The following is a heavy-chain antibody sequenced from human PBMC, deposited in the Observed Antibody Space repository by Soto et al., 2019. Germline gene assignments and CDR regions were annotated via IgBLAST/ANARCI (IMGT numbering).Heavy chain of an antibody. Sequence: GGSLRLSCAASGFTFSSYSMNWVRQAPGKGLEWVSSISSSSSYIYYADSVKGRFTISRDNAKNSLYLQMNSLRAEDTAVYYCARDNRAYCGVDCYKEPYWYFDLWGRGTLVTVSS. D-gene: IGHD2-21*01. V-gene: IGHV3-21*01. J-gene: IGHJ2*01. CDR3: ARDNRAYCGVDCYKEPYWYFDL. CDR1: GFTFSSYS. CDR2: ISSSSSYI.